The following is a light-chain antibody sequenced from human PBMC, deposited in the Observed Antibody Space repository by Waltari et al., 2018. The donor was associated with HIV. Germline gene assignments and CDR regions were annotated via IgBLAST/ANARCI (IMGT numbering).Light chain of an antibody. CDR2: EVS. CDR3: SSYAGSNNLL. J-gene: IGLJ2*01. Sequence: QSALTQPPSASGSPGQSVTISCPGTSSDVGGYNYVSWYQQHPGKAPKLMIYEVSKRPSGVPDRFSGSKSGNTASLTVSELQAEDEADYYCSSYAGSNNLLFGGGTKLTVL. V-gene: IGLV2-8*01. CDR1: SSDVGGYNY.